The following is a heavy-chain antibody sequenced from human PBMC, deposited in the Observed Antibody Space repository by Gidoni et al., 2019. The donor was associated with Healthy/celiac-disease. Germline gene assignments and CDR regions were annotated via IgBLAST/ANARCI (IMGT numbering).Heavy chain of an antibody. CDR1: GFTFSSYS. CDR2: ISSSSSTI. V-gene: IGHV3-48*01. D-gene: IGHD3-9*01. J-gene: IGHJ4*02. Sequence: EVQLVESGGGLVQPGGSLRLSCAASGFTFSSYSMNWVRQAPGKGLEWVSYISSSSSTIYYADSVKGRFTISRDNAKNSLYLQMNSLRAEDTAVYYCARGFPALYDILTESARALDYWGQGTLVTVSS. CDR3: ARGFPALYDILTESARALDY.